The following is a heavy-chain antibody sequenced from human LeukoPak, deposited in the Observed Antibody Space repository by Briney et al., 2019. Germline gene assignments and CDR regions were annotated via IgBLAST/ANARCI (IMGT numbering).Heavy chain of an antibody. CDR3: VRLYSYGLGTPYYFDY. CDR2: IYYSGST. CDR1: GGSISSYY. V-gene: IGHV4-59*08. D-gene: IGHD5-18*01. J-gene: IGHJ4*02. Sequence: SETLSLTCTVSGGSISSYYWSWIRQPPGKGLEWIGYIYYSGSTNYNPSLKSRVTISVDTSKNQFSLKLSSVTAADTAVYYCVRLYSYGLGTPYYFDYWGQGTLVTVSS.